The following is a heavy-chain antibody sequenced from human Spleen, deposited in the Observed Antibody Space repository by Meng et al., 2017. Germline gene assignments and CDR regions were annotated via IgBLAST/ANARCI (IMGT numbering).Heavy chain of an antibody. D-gene: IGHD6-19*01. CDR3: VEGSGWWNS. J-gene: IGHJ5*02. CDR1: GGSFSDYY. CDR2: INHSGST. Sequence: GSLRLSCVVSGGSFSDYYWSWIRQPPGKGLEWIGEINHSGSTNYNPSLESRVTISVDTSKNQFSLRLSSVTAADTAVYYCVEGSGWWNSWGQGTLVTVSS. V-gene: IGHV4-34*01.